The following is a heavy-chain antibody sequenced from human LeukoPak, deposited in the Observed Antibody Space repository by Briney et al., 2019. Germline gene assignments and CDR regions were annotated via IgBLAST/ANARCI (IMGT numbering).Heavy chain of an antibody. CDR3: ARIGAGSSRDY. V-gene: IGHV3-21*01. CDR1: GFTFSNFA. J-gene: IGHJ4*02. D-gene: IGHD6-13*01. Sequence: GGTLRLSCAASGFTFSNFAMTWVRQAAGKGLEWGSSIVGSSSTYYAGSLKGRFTISRDNAKNSLYLQMNSLRAEDTAVYYCARIGAGSSRDYWGQGTLVTVSS. CDR2: IVGSSST.